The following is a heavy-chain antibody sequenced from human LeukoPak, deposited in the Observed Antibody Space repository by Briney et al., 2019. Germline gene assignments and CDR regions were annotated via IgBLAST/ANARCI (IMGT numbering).Heavy chain of an antibody. CDR2: VYYTGST. V-gene: IGHV4-59*01. Sequence: SETLSLTCTVSGDSLSYYYWSWIRQPPGKGLEWIGCVYYTGSTNYNPSPKSRGAMSVDACKSQFSRMLMYVTAADTPVYYCAGGGLNSSAYGFDYWGQGTLLTV. J-gene: IGHJ4*02. D-gene: IGHD5-12*01. CDR3: AGGGLNSSAYGFDY. CDR1: GDSLSYYY.